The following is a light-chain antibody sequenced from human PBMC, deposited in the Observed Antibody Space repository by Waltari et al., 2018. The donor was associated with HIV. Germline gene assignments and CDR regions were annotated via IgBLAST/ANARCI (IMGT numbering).Light chain of an antibody. V-gene: IGKV3-20*01. CDR3: QQYGTSPRVT. J-gene: IGKJ3*01. CDR2: GAS. Sequence: EIVLTPSPGTLSLSPGERATISCMTSQSVNSGYLAWFQQKPGQALRLLIYGASTRATGIPDRFSASGSGTDFTLTISRLEPEDFAVYYCQQYGTSPRVTFGPGTRVDIK. CDR1: QSVNSGY.